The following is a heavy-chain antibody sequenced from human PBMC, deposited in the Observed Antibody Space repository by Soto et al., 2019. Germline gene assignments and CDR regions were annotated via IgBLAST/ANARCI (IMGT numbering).Heavy chain of an antibody. Sequence: GGSLRLACAASGFTFSSYAISWGRQAPGKWLEWVSAISGSGGRTYYADSVKGRFTISRDNSKNTLYLQMNSLRAEDTAVYYCAKPLAGAAATHCPFDYWGQGTLVTVSS. J-gene: IGHJ4*02. CDR1: GFTFSSYA. D-gene: IGHD6-13*01. V-gene: IGHV3-23*01. CDR2: ISGSGGRT. CDR3: AKPLAGAAATHCPFDY.